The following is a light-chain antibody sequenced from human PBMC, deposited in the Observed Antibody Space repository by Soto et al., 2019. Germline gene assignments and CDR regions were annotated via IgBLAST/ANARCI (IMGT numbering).Light chain of an antibody. CDR2: DNN. CDR3: ATWYYSLTGEV. Sequence: QSVLTQPPSVSAAPGQKVTISCSGSSSNIGNNYVSWYQQLPGTAPKLRIYDNNKRPSGIPDRFSGSKSGTSGTLDITGLQTGDEADYYCATWYYSLTGEVFGGGTKLTVL. V-gene: IGLV1-51*01. J-gene: IGLJ2*01. CDR1: SSNIGNNY.